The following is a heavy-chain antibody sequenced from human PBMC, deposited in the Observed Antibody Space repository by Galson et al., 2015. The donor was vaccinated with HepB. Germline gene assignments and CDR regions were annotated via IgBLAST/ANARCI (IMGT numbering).Heavy chain of an antibody. CDR1: GFTFSSYA. CDR3: ARDFSGHDSSGYYWGFDI. D-gene: IGHD3-22*01. CDR2: ISYDGCNK. Sequence: SLRLSCAASGFTFSSYAMHWVRQAPGKGLEWVAVISYDGCNKYYADSVKGRFTISRDNAKNSLYLQMNSLRAEDTAVYYCARDFSGHDSSGYYWGFDIWGQGTMVTVSS. J-gene: IGHJ3*02. V-gene: IGHV3-30*04.